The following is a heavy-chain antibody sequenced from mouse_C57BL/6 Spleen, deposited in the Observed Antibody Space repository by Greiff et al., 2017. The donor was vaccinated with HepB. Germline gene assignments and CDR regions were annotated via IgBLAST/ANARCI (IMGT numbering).Heavy chain of an antibody. V-gene: IGHV1-69*01. J-gene: IGHJ1*03. D-gene: IGHD1-1*01. Sequence: QVQLQQPGAELVMPGASVKLSCKASGYTFTSYWMHWVKQRPGQGLEWIGEIDPSDSYTNYNQKFKGKSTLTVDKSSSTAYMQLSSLTSEDSAVYYCARVGFYYGSGYFDVWGTGTTVTVSS. CDR2: IDPSDSYT. CDR1: GYTFTSYW. CDR3: ARVGFYYGSGYFDV.